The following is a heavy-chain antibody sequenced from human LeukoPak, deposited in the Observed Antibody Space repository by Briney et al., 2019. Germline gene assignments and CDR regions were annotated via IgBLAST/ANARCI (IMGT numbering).Heavy chain of an antibody. CDR3: ARGGYRGFDYEY. J-gene: IGHJ4*02. D-gene: IGHD5-12*01. CDR2: ISYDGSNK. CDR1: GFTFSSYG. Sequence: GGSLRLSCAASGFTFSSYGMHWVRQAPGKGLEWVAVISYDGSNKYYADSVKGRFTISRDNSKNTLYLQMNSLRAEDTAVYYCARGGYRGFDYEYWGQGTLVTVSS. V-gene: IGHV3-30*03.